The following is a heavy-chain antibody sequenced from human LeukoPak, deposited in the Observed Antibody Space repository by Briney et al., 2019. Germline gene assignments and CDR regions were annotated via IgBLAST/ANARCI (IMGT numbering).Heavy chain of an antibody. V-gene: IGHV3-30-3*01. Sequence: GGSLRLSCAASGFTFSSYAMHWVRQAPGKGLEWVAVISYDGSNKYYADSVKGRFTISRDNSKNTLYLQMNSLRAEDTAVYYCARDPSHDYGDYSPYYFDYWGQGTLVTVSS. CDR3: ARDPSHDYGDYSPYYFDY. CDR2: ISYDGSNK. D-gene: IGHD4-17*01. J-gene: IGHJ4*02. CDR1: GFTFSSYA.